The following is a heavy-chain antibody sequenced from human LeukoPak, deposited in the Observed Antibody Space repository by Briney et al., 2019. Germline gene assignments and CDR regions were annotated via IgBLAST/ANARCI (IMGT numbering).Heavy chain of an antibody. J-gene: IGHJ4*02. CDR1: GFTFSSYA. D-gene: IGHD2-2*01. CDR3: ARGIQCSSTSCYAGSTFDY. CDR2: ISYDGSNK. V-gene: IGHV3-30-3*01. Sequence: PGGSLRLSCAASGFTFSSYAMPWVRQAPGKGLEWVAVISYDGSNKYYADSVKGRFTISRDNSKNTLYLQMNSLRAEDTAVYYCARGIQCSSTSCYAGSTFDYWGQGTLVTVSS.